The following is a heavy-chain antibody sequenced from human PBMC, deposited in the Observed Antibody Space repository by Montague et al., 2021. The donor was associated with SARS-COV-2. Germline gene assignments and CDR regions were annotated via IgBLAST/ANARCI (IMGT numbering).Heavy chain of an antibody. V-gene: IGHV4-59*01. CDR3: ARGFDY. Sequence: SETLSLTCTVSGCSISSYYWSWIRQPPGKGLEWIGYIYYSGSTNYNPSLKSRVTISLDTSKNQFSLKLSSVTAADTAVYYCARGFDYWGQGTLVTVSS. CDR2: IYYSGST. CDR1: GCSISSYY. J-gene: IGHJ4*02.